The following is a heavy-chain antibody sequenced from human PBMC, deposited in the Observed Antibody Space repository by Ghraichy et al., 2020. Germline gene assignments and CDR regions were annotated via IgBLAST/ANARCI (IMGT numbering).Heavy chain of an antibody. J-gene: IGHJ5*02. CDR3: AKTGWGYSSSSENWFDP. Sequence: GGSLRLSCVASGFSFRNYAMSWVRQAPGKGLEWVSSISGTGRATYYADSVKGRFTVSRDNSTNTLYLEMTSLRAEDTAFYYCAKTGWGYSSSSENWFDPWGQGTLVTVSS. D-gene: IGHD5-18*01. CDR2: ISGTGRAT. CDR1: GFSFRNYA. V-gene: IGHV3-23*01.